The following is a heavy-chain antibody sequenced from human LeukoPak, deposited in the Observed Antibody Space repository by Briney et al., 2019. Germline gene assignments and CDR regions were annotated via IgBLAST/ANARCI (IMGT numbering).Heavy chain of an antibody. D-gene: IGHD3-3*01. J-gene: IGHJ4*02. CDR3: ANDPGGFWSGHSTDY. CDR1: GFTFDDYA. V-gene: IGHV3-23*01. Sequence: PGGSLRPSCAASGFTFDDYAMHWVRQAPGKGLEWVSAISGSGGSTYYADSVKGRFTISRANSKNTLYLQMNSLRAEDTAVYYCANDPGGFWSGHSTDYWGQGTLVTVSS. CDR2: ISGSGGST.